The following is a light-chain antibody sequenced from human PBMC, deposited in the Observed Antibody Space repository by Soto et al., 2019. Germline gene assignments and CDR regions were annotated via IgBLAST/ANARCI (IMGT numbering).Light chain of an antibody. J-gene: IGLJ3*02. V-gene: IGLV2-14*01. CDR1: SSDVGAYNY. CDR2: EVS. CDR3: SSYTNSFTWV. Sequence: ALAQPASVSGSPGQSITISCTGTSSDVGAYNYVSWYQQHPGKAPKLIIFEVSNRPSGISNRFSGSKSGQTASLSISGLQAEDEADYYCSSYTNSFTWVFGGGTKLTVL.